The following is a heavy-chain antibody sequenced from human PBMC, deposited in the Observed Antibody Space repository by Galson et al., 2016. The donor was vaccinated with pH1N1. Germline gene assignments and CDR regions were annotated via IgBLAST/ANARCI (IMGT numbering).Heavy chain of an antibody. CDR3: AGYCSGGSCYGSYYYFDT. CDR2: ISSSGNTI. CDR1: GFTFSDYY. Sequence: SLRLSCAASGFTFSDYYMSWIRQAPGKGLEWLSYISSSGNTIYYADSVKGRFTISRDNARNSLYLQMNSLRAEDTALYYCAGYCSGGSCYGSYYYFDTWGQGTLVTVSS. J-gene: IGHJ4*02. V-gene: IGHV3-11*01. D-gene: IGHD2-15*01.